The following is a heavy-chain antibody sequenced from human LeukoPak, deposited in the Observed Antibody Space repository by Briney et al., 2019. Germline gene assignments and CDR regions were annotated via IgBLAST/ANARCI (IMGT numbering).Heavy chain of an antibody. V-gene: IGHV3-9*01. CDR1: GFTFDDYA. CDR2: ISWNSGSI. D-gene: IGHD6-19*01. J-gene: IGHJ4*02. CDR3: AKDSRPIAVAGTSVDY. Sequence: GGSLRLSCAASGFTFDDYAMHWVRQAPGKGLEWVSGISWNSGSIGYADSVKGRFTISRDNAKNSLYLQMNSLRAEDTALYYCAKDSRPIAVAGTSVDYWGQGTLVTVSS.